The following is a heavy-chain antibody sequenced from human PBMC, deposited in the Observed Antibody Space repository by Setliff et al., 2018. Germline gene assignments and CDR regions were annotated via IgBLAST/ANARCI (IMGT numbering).Heavy chain of an antibody. CDR3: AKSNYDYVWDSEYYFDY. CDR1: GFTFSSYG. V-gene: IGHV3-30*18. Sequence: GGSLRLSCAASGFTFSSYGMHWVRQAPGKGLEWVAVISYDGSNKYYADSVKGRFTISRDNSKNTLYLQMNSLRAEDTAVYYCAKSNYDYVWDSEYYFDYWGQGTLVTVSS. CDR2: ISYDGSNK. J-gene: IGHJ4*02. D-gene: IGHD3-16*01.